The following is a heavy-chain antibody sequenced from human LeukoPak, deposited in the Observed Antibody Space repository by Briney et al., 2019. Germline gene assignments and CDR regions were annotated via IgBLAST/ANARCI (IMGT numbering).Heavy chain of an antibody. D-gene: IGHD4-23*01. Sequence: PGGSLRLSCAASGFTFNSYAMTWVRQPPEKGLEWVSSIIDSGISTYYGDSVKGRFTISRDNAKNTLYLQMNSLRTEDTAVYYCTRVLAGTYGGNDYWGQGTLVTVSS. J-gene: IGHJ4*02. CDR2: IIDSGIST. CDR3: TRVLAGTYGGNDY. V-gene: IGHV3-23*01. CDR1: GFTFNSYA.